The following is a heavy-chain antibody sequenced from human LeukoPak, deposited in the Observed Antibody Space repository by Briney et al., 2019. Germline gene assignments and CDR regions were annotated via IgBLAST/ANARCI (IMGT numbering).Heavy chain of an antibody. CDR3: ARRSRRARILSRYYYYHMDV. CDR1: GGTFSSYA. Sequence: ASVKVTCKASGGTFSSYAISWVRQAPGQGLEWMGWISAYNGNTNYAQKLQGRVTMTTDTSTSTAYMELRSLRSDDTAVYYCARRSRRARILSRYYYYHMDVWGKGTTVTVSS. CDR2: ISAYNGNT. V-gene: IGHV1-18*01. D-gene: IGHD2-15*01. J-gene: IGHJ6*03.